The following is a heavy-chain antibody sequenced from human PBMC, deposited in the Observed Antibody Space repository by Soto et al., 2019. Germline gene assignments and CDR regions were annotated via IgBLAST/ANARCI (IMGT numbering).Heavy chain of an antibody. V-gene: IGHV3-9*01. CDR3: VKGRGSYFVYFGLDV. CDR2: IAWNGGST. D-gene: IGHD1-26*01. Sequence: EVQLVESGGGLVQPGRSLRLSCVASGFTFDDDAMHWVRQTPGKGLEWVSSIAWNGGSTAYADSVKGRFTSSRDNARNSLYLQMNSLRPEDTALYYCVKGRGSYFVYFGLDVWGQGTTVTVSS. CDR1: GFTFDDDA. J-gene: IGHJ6*02.